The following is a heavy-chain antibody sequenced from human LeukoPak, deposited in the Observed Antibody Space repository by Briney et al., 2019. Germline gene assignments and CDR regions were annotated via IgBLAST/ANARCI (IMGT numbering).Heavy chain of an antibody. CDR3: ARARDILTGYDQYYFDY. CDR2: IIPIFGTA. CDR1: GGTFSSYA. D-gene: IGHD3-9*01. Sequence: ASVKVSCKXSGGTFSSYAISWVRQAPRQGLEWMGGIIPIFGTANYAQKFQGRVTITRDESTSTAYMELSSLRSEDTAVYYCARARDILTGYDQYYFDYWGQGTLVTVSS. V-gene: IGHV1-69*05. J-gene: IGHJ4*02.